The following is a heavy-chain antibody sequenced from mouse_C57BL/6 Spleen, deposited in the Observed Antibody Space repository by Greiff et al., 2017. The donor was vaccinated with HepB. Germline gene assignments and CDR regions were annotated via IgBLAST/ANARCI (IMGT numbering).Heavy chain of an antibody. CDR2: INYDGSST. CDR3: ARGGDFLMDY. Sequence: EVMLVESEGGLVQPGSSMKLSCTASGFTFSDYYMAWVRQVPEKGLEWVANINYDGSSTYYLDSLKSRFIISRDNAKNILYLQMSSLKSEDTATYYCARGGDFLMDYWGQGTSVTVSS. V-gene: IGHV5-16*01. CDR1: GFTFSDYY. J-gene: IGHJ4*01. D-gene: IGHD3-3*01.